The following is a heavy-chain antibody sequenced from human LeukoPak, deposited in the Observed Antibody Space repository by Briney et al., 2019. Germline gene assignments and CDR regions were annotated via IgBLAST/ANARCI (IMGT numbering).Heavy chain of an antibody. Sequence: GESLKISCKGSGYSFTSYWIGWVRQMPGKGLEWMGIIYPGDSDTRYSPSFQGQVTISADKSISTAYLQWSSLKASDTAMYYCARHIGVWVTDIHYYYYMDVWGKGTTVTVSS. CDR3: ARHIGVWVTDIHYYYYMDV. J-gene: IGHJ6*03. CDR2: IYPGDSDT. CDR1: GYSFTSYW. V-gene: IGHV5-51*01. D-gene: IGHD2-21*02.